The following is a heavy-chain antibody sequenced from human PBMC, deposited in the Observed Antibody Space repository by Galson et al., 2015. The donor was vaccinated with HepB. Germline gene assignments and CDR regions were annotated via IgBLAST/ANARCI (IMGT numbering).Heavy chain of an antibody. V-gene: IGHV5-10-1*01. CDR2: IDPSDSYT. Sequence: QSGAEVKKPGESLRISCKGSGYSFTSYWISWVRQMPGKGLEWMGRIDPSDSYTNYSPSFQGHVTISADKSISTAYLQWSSLKASDTAMYYCARGTYEYSSYTLLAYFDYWGQGTLVTVSS. D-gene: IGHD6-6*01. J-gene: IGHJ4*02. CDR3: ARGTYEYSSYTLLAYFDY. CDR1: GYSFTSYW.